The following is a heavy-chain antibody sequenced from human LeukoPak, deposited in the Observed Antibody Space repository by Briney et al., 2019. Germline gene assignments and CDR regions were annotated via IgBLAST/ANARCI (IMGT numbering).Heavy chain of an antibody. Sequence: GGSLRLSCAASGFTFSSYGMHWVRQAPGKGLEWVAFIRYDGSNKYYADSVKGRFTISRDNSKNTLYLQMNSLRAEDTAVYYCAKVYYDSSGSDLYDAFDIWGQGTMVTVSS. CDR3: AKVYYDSSGSDLYDAFDI. V-gene: IGHV3-30*02. D-gene: IGHD3-22*01. J-gene: IGHJ3*02. CDR2: IRYDGSNK. CDR1: GFTFSSYG.